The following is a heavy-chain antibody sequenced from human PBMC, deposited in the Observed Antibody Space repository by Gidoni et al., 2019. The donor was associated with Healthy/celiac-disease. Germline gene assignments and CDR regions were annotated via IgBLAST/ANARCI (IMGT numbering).Heavy chain of an antibody. Sequence: QVQLVQSGAEVKKPGSSVKVSCKASGGPFSSYAISWVRQAPGQGLEWMGRIIPILGIANYAQKFQGRVTITADKSTSTAYMELSSLRSEDTAVYYCARVVRYGDYFDYWGQGTLVTVSS. CDR3: ARVVRYGDYFDY. J-gene: IGHJ4*02. V-gene: IGHV1-69*04. CDR1: GGPFSSYA. D-gene: IGHD4-17*01. CDR2: IIPILGIA.